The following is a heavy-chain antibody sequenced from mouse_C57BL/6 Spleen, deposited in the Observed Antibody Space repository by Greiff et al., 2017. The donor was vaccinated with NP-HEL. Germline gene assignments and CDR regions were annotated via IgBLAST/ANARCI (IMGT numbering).Heavy chain of an antibody. D-gene: IGHD1-1*01. CDR3: ARGYYGSSYVGYWYFGV. V-gene: IGHV1-72*01. CDR2: IDPNSGGT. J-gene: IGHJ1*03. Sequence: PGRGLEWIGRIDPNSGGTKYNEKFKSKATLTVDKPSSTAYMQLSSLTSEDSAVYYCARGYYGSSYVGYWYFGVWGTGATVTVSS.